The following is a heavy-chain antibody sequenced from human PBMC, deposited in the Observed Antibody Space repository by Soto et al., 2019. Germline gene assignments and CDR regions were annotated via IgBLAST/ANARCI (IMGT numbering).Heavy chain of an antibody. V-gene: IGHV1-18*01. D-gene: IGHD4-17*01. Sequence: QVQLVQSGAEVKKPGASVKVSCKASHYTFNNYGISWVRQAPGQGLEWMGWISANNGNTDYAQKFQGRVTMTTDTSTRAAYMELRSLGTNDTAVYFCAKGGGTTVLYSDFWGQGTTVSVSS. CDR3: AKGGGTTVLYSDF. CDR2: ISANNGNT. J-gene: IGHJ3*01. CDR1: HYTFNNYG.